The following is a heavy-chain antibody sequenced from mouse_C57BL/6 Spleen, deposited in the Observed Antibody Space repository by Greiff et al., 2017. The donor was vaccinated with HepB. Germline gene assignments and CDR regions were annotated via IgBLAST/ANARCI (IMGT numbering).Heavy chain of an antibody. Sequence: QVQLQQSGPELVKPGASVKISCKASGYAFSSSWMNWVQQRPGKGLEWIGRIYPGDGDTNYNGKFMGKATLTADKSSSTAYRQLSSLTSEDSAVYFCARRDSGTGAMDYWGQGTSVTVSS. CDR3: ARRDSGTGAMDY. V-gene: IGHV1-82*01. J-gene: IGHJ4*01. D-gene: IGHD4-1*01. CDR2: IYPGDGDT. CDR1: GYAFSSSW.